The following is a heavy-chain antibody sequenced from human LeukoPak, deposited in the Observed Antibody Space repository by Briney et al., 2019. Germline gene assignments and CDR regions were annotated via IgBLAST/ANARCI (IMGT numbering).Heavy chain of an antibody. CDR3: ARSRMFKWDHDAFDI. Sequence: GGSLRLSCAASAFTLNDYTMNRVRQAPGKGLEWVASIITSSTDKYYADSLKGRFTISRDNAKNSLNLQMNSLRVDDTAVYYCARSRMFKWDHDAFDIWGQGTMVTVSS. D-gene: IGHD1-26*01. J-gene: IGHJ3*02. CDR1: AFTLNDYT. V-gene: IGHV3-21*01. CDR2: IITSSTDK.